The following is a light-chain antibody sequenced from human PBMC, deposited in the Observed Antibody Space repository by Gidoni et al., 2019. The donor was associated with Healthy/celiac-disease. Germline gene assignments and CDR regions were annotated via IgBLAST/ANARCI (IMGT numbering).Light chain of an antibody. CDR2: GAS. CDR3: QQYPGT. J-gene: IGKJ1*01. CDR1: QSVSSN. Sequence: EIVMTQSPATLSVSPGERATLSCRASQSVSSNLAWYQQKPVQAPRLLIYGASTRATGIPARFSGSGSGTEFTLTISSLQSEDFAVYYCQQYPGTFGQGTKVEIK. V-gene: IGKV3-15*01.